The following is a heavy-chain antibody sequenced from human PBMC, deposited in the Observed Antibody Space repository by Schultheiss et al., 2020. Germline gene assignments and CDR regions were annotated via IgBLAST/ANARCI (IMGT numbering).Heavy chain of an antibody. D-gene: IGHD4-17*01. Sequence: SETLSLTCTVSGGSISSSSYYWGWIRQPPGKGLEWIGEINHSGSTNYNPSLKSRVTISVDTSKNQFSLKLSSVTAADTAVYYCARGHPSTVTKYYFDYWGQGTLVTVSA. J-gene: IGHJ4*02. CDR2: INHSGST. V-gene: IGHV4-39*07. CDR3: ARGHPSTVTKYYFDY. CDR1: GGSISSSSYY.